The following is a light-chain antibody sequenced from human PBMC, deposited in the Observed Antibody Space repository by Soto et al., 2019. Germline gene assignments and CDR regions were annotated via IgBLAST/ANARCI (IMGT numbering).Light chain of an antibody. V-gene: IGKV1-5*03. Sequence: DIPMTQSPSTLSASVGDRVTITCRASQSISSWLAWYQQKPGKAPKLLIYEASSSEIGVPPRFSGSGFGTEFPLTSSSLQPDDFATYYCQHYKESSTFGQGTRLEIK. J-gene: IGKJ1*01. CDR2: EAS. CDR3: QHYKESST. CDR1: QSISSW.